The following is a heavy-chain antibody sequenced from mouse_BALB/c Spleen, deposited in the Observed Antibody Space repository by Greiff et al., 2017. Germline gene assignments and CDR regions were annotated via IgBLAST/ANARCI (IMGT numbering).Heavy chain of an antibody. Sequence: QVQLQQSAAELARPGASVKMSCKASGYTFTSYTMHWVKQRPGQGLEWIGYINPSSGYTEYNQKFKDKTTLTADKSSSTAYMQLSSLTSEDSAVYYCAIYYRYDGGLGYWGQGTTLTVSS. V-gene: IGHV1-4*02. J-gene: IGHJ2*01. CDR2: INPSSGYT. CDR1: GYTFTSYT. CDR3: AIYYRYDGGLGY. D-gene: IGHD2-14*01.